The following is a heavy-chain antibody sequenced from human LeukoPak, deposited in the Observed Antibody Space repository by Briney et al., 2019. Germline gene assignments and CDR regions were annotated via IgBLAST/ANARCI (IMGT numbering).Heavy chain of an antibody. V-gene: IGHV3-23*01. J-gene: IGHJ5*02. CDR1: GFTFSNFA. D-gene: IGHD6-13*01. CDR2: ISGSGGST. Sequence: SGGSLRLSCAASGFTFSNFAMSWVRQAPGKGLEWVSGISGSGGSTYYADSVKGRFTISRDNSKNTLYLQMNSLRAEDTAVYYCAKDGRIAAAPPKYNWFDPWGQGTLVTVSS. CDR3: AKDGRIAAAPPKYNWFDP.